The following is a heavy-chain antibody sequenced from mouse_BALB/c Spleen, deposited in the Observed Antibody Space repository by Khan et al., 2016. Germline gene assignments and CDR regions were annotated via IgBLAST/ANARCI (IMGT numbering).Heavy chain of an antibody. CDR3: ARSPYEYDVGFAY. Sequence: EVQLQESGAELVKPGASVKLSCTASGFNIKDTYMHWVKQRPEQGLEWIGRIDPANGNTKYDPKFQGKAIITADTSSNTAYLQPSSLQYEDTAVYYCARSPYEYDVGFAYWGQGTLVTVSA. CDR2: IDPANGNT. CDR1: GFNIKDTY. V-gene: IGHV14-3*02. J-gene: IGHJ3*01. D-gene: IGHD2-4*01.